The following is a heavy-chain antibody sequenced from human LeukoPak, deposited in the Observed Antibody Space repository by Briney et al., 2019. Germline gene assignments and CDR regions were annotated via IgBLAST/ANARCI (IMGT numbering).Heavy chain of an antibody. V-gene: IGHV3-23*01. J-gene: IGHJ4*02. CDR3: AKGPQLGSGYHPDY. CDR1: GFALSSAA. D-gene: IGHD3-22*01. Sequence: GGSLRLSCAASGFALSSAAMTLVRQAPGKGLEWVSIITGGDDRTYYADSVKGRFTISRDYSRNTLHLQMNSLRVEDTAIYYCAKGPQLGSGYHPDYWGQGTLVTVSS. CDR2: ITGGDDRT.